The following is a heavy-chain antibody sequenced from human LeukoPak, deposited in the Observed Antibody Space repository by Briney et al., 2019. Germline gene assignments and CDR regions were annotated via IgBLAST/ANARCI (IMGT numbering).Heavy chain of an antibody. V-gene: IGHV3-48*01. CDR2: INSGRGSR. Sequence: PGGSLRLSCAASGFIFGSHNFNWVRQAPGKGLEWIAYINSGRGSRYYADSVKGRFTVSRDNVRGSLSLQMNSLRPDDTGVYYCARAAHMDVWGKGTTVIVSS. CDR1: GFIFGSHN. CDR3: ARAAHMDV. J-gene: IGHJ6*03.